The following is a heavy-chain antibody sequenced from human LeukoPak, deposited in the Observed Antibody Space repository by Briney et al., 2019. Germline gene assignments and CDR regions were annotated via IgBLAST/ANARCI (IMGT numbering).Heavy chain of an antibody. CDR1: GDPISSYSDY. Sequence: SETLSLTGTVSGDPISSYSDYTNYKWTWIRQPPVKGLVWIGSVYYSGSTNYNPSLKSRVTISVDTSKNQFSLKLTSVTAADTAVYYCAREYSGFDYWGQGTLVTVSS. D-gene: IGHD5-12*01. J-gene: IGHJ4*02. V-gene: IGHV4-61*01. CDR3: AREYSGFDY. CDR2: VYYSGST.